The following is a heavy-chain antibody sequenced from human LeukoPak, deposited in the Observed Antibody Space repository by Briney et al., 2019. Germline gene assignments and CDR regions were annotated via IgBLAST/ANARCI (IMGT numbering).Heavy chain of an antibody. CDR3: ASQYYYGSGSYIH. CDR1: GGSISSSNW. V-gene: IGHV4-4*02. CDR2: IYHSGST. D-gene: IGHD3-10*01. Sequence: SETLSLTCAVSGGSISSSNWWSWVRQPPGKGLEWIGEIYHSGSTNYNPSLKSRVTISVDKSKNQFSLKLSSVTAADTAVYYCASQYYYGSGSYIHWGQGTLVTVSS. J-gene: IGHJ4*02.